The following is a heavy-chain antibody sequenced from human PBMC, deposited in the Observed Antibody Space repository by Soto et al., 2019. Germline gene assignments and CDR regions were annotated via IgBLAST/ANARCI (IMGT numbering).Heavy chain of an antibody. CDR3: ARGPWASDY. J-gene: IGHJ4*02. CDR1: GFTVSTKY. CDR2: IYSGGST. D-gene: IGHD3-16*01. V-gene: IGHV3-66*01. Sequence: EVQLVESGGGLVQPGGSLRLSCAASGFTVSTKYMSWVRQAPGKGLEWVSVIYSGGSTFYADSVRGRFTISRDNSKNTVNLKMNSLRAEDTAVYYCARGPWASDYWGQGTLVTVSS.